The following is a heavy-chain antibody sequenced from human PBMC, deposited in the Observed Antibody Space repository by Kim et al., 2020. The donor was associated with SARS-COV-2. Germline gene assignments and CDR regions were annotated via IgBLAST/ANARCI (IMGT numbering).Heavy chain of an antibody. CDR2: IKQDGSET. V-gene: IGHV3-7*01. Sequence: GGSLRLSCAASGFTFSNYWMSWVRPAPGKGLEWVANIKQDGSETYYVDSVKGRFTISRDNAKNSLYLQMNSLRAEDTAVYYCARVGGYCSSTSCLGSNWGQGTLVTVSS. CDR1: GFTFSNYW. D-gene: IGHD2-2*01. J-gene: IGHJ4*02. CDR3: ARVGGYCSSTSCLGSN.